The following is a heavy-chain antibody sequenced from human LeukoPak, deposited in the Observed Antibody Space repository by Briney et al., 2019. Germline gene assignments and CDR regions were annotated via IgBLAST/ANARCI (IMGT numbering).Heavy chain of an antibody. Sequence: GSLSLSCAASGFTFDDYGMSWVRPAPGKGLEWVSGINWNGGSTGYADSVKGRFTISRDNAKNSLYLQMNSLRAEDTALYYCARARSTGYYVADYWGQGTLVTVSS. D-gene: IGHD3-9*01. V-gene: IGHV3-20*04. J-gene: IGHJ4*02. CDR3: ARARSTGYYVADY. CDR2: INWNGGST. CDR1: GFTFDDYG.